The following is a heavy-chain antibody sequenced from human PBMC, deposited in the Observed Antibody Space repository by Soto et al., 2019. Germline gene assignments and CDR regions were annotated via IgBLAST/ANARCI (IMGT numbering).Heavy chain of an antibody. CDR2: IYHSGST. Sequence: SETLSLTCAVSGGSISSSNWWSWVRQPPGKGLEWIGEIYHSGSTNYNPSLKSRVTISVDKSKNQFSLKLSSVTAADTAVYYCARGPYCTNGVCYRPWDWFDPWGQGILVTVSS. V-gene: IGHV4-4*02. J-gene: IGHJ5*02. D-gene: IGHD2-8*01. CDR3: ARGPYCTNGVCYRPWDWFDP. CDR1: GGSISSSNW.